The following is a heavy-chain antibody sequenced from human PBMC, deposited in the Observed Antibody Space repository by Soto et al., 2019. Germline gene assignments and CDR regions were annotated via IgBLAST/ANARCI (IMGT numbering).Heavy chain of an antibody. D-gene: IGHD2-2*01. CDR2: IWYDGSNK. CDR3: ARESISTSWADGMDV. V-gene: IGHV3-33*01. Sequence: QVQLVESGGGVVQPGRSLRLSCAASGFTFSSYGMHWVRQAPGKGLEWVAVIWYDGSNKYYADSVKGRFTISRDNSKNTLYLQMNSLRAEDTAVYYCARESISTSWADGMDVWGQGTTVTVSS. J-gene: IGHJ6*02. CDR1: GFTFSSYG.